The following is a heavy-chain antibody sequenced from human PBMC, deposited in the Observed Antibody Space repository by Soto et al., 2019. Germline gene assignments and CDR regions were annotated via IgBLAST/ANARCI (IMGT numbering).Heavy chain of an antibody. V-gene: IGHV1-18*01. Sequence: GXSVKVSFNATGYTFTSYGISLVRHSPGQGLEWMGWISAYNGNTNYAQKLQGRVTMTTDTSTSTAYMELRSLRSDDTAVYYCARERVSRTDAFDIWGQGTMVTVSS. J-gene: IGHJ3*02. CDR2: ISAYNGNT. CDR3: ARERVSRTDAFDI. D-gene: IGHD3-10*01. CDR1: GYTFTSYG.